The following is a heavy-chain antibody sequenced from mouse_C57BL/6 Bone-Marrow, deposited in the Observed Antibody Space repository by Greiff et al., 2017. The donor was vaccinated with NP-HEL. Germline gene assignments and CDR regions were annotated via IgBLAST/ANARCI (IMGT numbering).Heavy chain of an antibody. CDR3: ARMRIDGYCAY. D-gene: IGHD2-3*01. J-gene: IGHJ3*01. CDR1: GFSLSTFGMG. V-gene: IGHV8-8*01. CDR2: IWWDGDK. Sequence: QVQLKESGPGILQPSQTLSLTCSFSGFSLSTFGMGVGWIRQPSGKGLEWLAHIWWDGDKYYNTALKSRLTISKATSKNQVFLKIANVDTADTATYCCARMRIDGYCAYWGQGTLVTVSA.